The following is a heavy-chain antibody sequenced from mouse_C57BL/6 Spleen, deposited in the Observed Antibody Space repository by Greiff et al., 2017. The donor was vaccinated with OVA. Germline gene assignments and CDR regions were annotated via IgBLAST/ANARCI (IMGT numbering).Heavy chain of an antibody. J-gene: IGHJ1*03. Sequence: QVQLQQPGAELVRPGTSVKLSCKASGYTFTSYWMHWVKQRPGQGLEWIGVIDPSDSYTNYNPKFKGKATLTVDPSSSAAYMQLSSLTSEDSAVYYCARALYDGFDWYFDVWGTGTTVTVSS. V-gene: IGHV1-59*01. D-gene: IGHD2-3*01. CDR1: GYTFTSYW. CDR2: IDPSDSYT. CDR3: ARALYDGFDWYFDV.